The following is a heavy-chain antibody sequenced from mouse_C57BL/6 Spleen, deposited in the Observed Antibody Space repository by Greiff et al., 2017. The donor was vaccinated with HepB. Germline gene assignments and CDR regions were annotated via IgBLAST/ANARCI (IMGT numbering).Heavy chain of an antibody. V-gene: IGHV5-17*01. CDR3: ARTVCGSSWMDY. Sequence: EVHLVESGGGLVKPGGSLKLSCAASGFTFSDYGMHWVRQAPEKGLEWVAYISSGSSTTYYADTVKGRSTLTRDKAKNTLFLQMPSLRSADTAMYYCARTVCGSSWMDYWGQGTSVTVSS. J-gene: IGHJ4*01. D-gene: IGHD1-1*01. CDR1: GFTFSDYG. CDR2: ISSGSSTT.